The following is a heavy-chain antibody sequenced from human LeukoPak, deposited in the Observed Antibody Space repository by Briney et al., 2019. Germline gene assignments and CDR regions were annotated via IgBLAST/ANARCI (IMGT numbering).Heavy chain of an antibody. V-gene: IGHV4-59*08. Sequence: SETLSLTCTVSGGSISSYYWSWIRQPPGKGLEWIGYIYYSGSTNYNPSLKSRVTISVDTSKNQFSLKLSSVTAADTAVYYCARNLWFGEYYWGQGTLVTVSS. J-gene: IGHJ4*02. CDR3: ARNLWFGEYY. CDR2: IYYSGST. CDR1: GGSISSYY. D-gene: IGHD3-10*01.